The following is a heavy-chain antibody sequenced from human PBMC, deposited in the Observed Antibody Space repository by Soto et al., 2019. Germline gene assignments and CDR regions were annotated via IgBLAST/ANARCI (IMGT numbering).Heavy chain of an antibody. V-gene: IGHV1-2*04. CDR3: ARGGYSSGWSILDYGMDV. D-gene: IGHD6-19*01. J-gene: IGHJ6*02. CDR2: INPNSGGT. CDR1: GYTFTGYY. Sequence: ASVKVSCKASGYTFTGYYMHWVRQAPGQGLEWMGWINPNSGGTNYAQKFQGWVTMTRDTSISTAYMELSRLRSDDTAVYYCARGGYSSGWSILDYGMDVWGQGTTVTVSS.